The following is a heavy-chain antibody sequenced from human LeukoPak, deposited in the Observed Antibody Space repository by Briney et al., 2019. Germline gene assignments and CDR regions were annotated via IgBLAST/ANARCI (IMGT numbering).Heavy chain of an antibody. D-gene: IGHD2-2*01. CDR2: ISAYNGNT. CDR3: ARDGPRYCSGTSCYHGFDY. V-gene: IGHV1-18*01. J-gene: IGHJ4*02. Sequence: ASVKVSCKASGYTFTSYGISWVRQAPGQGLEWMGWISAYNGNTNYAQKLQGRVTMTTDTSTSTAYMELRSLRSDDTAVYYCARDGPRYCSGTSCYHGFDYWGQGTLVTVSS. CDR1: GYTFTSYG.